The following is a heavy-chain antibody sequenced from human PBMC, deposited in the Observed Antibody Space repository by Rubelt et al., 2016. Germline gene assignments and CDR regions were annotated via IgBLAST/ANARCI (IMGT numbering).Heavy chain of an antibody. CDR1: GFTFSSYA. CDR3: AKDERITTIRGFVIRNAFDS. V-gene: IGHV3-23*01. D-gene: IGHD3-10*01. CDR2: ISGSGGTT. Sequence: EVQLLESGGGLVQPGGSLRLSCAAAGFTFSSYAMSWVRQGPGKGLEWVSAISGSGGTTYYADSVKGRFTISRDNSKNTLYLQMTSLRAEDTALYYCAKDERITTIRGFVIRNAFDSWGQGTMVTVSS. J-gene: IGHJ3*02.